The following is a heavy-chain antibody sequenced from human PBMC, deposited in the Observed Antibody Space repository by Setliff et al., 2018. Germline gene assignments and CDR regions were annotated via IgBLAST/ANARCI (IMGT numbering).Heavy chain of an antibody. V-gene: IGHV3-21*01. CDR3: ARGSLSGTTHPSDY. CDR2: ISVNSNYI. D-gene: IGHD1-7*01. Sequence: LVNPRQTLTLTCTFSGFNFYVYTMEWVRQAPGKGLEWVSSISVNSNYIYYADSVKGRLTVSRDNAKNSLYLQMDSLTAEDTAVYYCARGSLSGTTHPSDYWGQGTLVTVSS. CDR1: GFNFYVYT. J-gene: IGHJ4*02.